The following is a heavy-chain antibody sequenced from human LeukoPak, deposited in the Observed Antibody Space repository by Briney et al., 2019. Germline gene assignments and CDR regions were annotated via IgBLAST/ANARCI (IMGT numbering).Heavy chain of an antibody. J-gene: IGHJ1*01. CDR3: ARVESGGSLAEYFQH. D-gene: IGHD2-15*01. Sequence: SETLSLTCTVSGGSISSYCWSWIRQPPGKGLEWIGYIYYSGSTNYNPSLKSRVTISVDTSKNQFSLKLSSVTAADTAVYYCARVESGGSLAEYFQHWGQGTLVTVSS. CDR2: IYYSGST. V-gene: IGHV4-59*01. CDR1: GGSISSYC.